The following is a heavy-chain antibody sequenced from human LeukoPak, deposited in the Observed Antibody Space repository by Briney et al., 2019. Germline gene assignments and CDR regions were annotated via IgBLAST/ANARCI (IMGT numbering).Heavy chain of an antibody. CDR2: INPNGGST. CDR3: ARDEVFGLVDY. J-gene: IGHJ4*02. V-gene: IGHV1-46*01. D-gene: IGHD3-10*01. Sequence: ASVKVSYKASGDTFTSYYMPWVRQAPGRGLEWMGIINPNGGSTSYAHKFQGRVTMTRDTSTSTVYMELSSLRSEDTALYYCARDEVFGLVDYWGQGTLVTVSS. CDR1: GDTFTSYY.